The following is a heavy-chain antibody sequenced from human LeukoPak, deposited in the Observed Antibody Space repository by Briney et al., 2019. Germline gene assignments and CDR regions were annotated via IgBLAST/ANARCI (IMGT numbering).Heavy chain of an antibody. CDR1: GGSFSGYY. CDR3: ARAGSPRGYFDY. CDR2: IYYSGST. V-gene: IGHV4-59*01. D-gene: IGHD1-26*01. Sequence: SETLSLTCAVYGGSFSGYYWSWIRQPPGKGLEWIGYIYYSGSTNYNPSLKSRVTISVDTSKNQFSLKLSSVTAANTAVYYCARAGSPRGYFDYWGQGTLVTVSS. J-gene: IGHJ4*02.